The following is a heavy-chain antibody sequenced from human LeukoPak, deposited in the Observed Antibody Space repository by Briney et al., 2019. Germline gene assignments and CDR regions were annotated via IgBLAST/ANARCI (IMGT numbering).Heavy chain of an antibody. Sequence: ASVTVSFTASGYTFTSYGISWVRQAPGQGLEWMGWISAYNGNTNYAQKLQGRVTMTTDTSTSTAYMELRSLRSDDTAVYYCARVTSSSWDLYYYYGMDVWGQGTTVTVSS. D-gene: IGHD6-13*01. V-gene: IGHV1-18*01. J-gene: IGHJ6*02. CDR2: ISAYNGNT. CDR1: GYTFTSYG. CDR3: ARVTSSSWDLYYYYGMDV.